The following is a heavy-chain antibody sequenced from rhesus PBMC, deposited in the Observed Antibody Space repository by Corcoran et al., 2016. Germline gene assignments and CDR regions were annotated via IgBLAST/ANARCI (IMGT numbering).Heavy chain of an antibody. CDR1: GYTFIKYY. D-gene: IGHD3-40*01. V-gene: IGHV1-138*01. J-gene: IGHJ6*01. CDR2: INTNTGGT. Sequence: VQLIQSGAELQQPGSSVTLSCKASGYTFIKYYIHWVRQGPGQGLEWMERINTNTGGTDYAQKFQCRVTGTRDTSTSTAYMELSSLRSEDTAMYYCASRGTGNGLDSWGQGVVVTVSS. CDR3: ASRGTGNGLDS.